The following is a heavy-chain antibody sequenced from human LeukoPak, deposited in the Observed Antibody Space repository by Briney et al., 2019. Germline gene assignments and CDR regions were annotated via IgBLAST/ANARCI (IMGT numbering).Heavy chain of an antibody. Sequence: GGSLRLSCTASGFTSSSHWMTWVRQSPGKGLEWVANIKEDGSVRYYVDSVKGRFTISRDNTKYALYLQMNSLRADDTAVYFCARDSTWLLDYWGQGTLITVSS. V-gene: IGHV3-7*03. D-gene: IGHD6-19*01. CDR3: ARDSTWLLDY. CDR2: IKEDGSVR. J-gene: IGHJ4*02. CDR1: GFTSSSHW.